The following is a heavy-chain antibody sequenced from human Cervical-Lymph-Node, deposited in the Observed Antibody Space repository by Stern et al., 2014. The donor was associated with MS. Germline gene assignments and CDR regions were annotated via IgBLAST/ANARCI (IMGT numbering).Heavy chain of an antibody. J-gene: IGHJ3*02. Sequence: VQLVQSGAEVKKPGSSVKVSCKASGDTFSSYAIRWLRQAPGQGLEWMGGIIPTLGTANYAQNVQGKGAITADKSINTACMELSSLRSEDTAVYYCARDQRHYGSGTYAFDIWGQGTMVTVSS. V-gene: IGHV1-69*06. CDR2: IIPTLGTA. CDR3: ARDQRHYGSGTYAFDI. D-gene: IGHD3-10*01. CDR1: GDTFSSYA.